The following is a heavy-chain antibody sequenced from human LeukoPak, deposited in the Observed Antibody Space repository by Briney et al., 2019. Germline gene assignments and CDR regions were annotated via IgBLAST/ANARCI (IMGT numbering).Heavy chain of an antibody. CDR1: GFTFSNAW. CDR2: IISKAGGETT. Sequence: GGSLRPSCAASGFTFSNAWMSWVRQAPGKGLEWVGRIISKAGGETTDYAAPVKGRFTISRDDSKNTLYLQMNSLKTEDTAVYYCTTAIYCSSTSCPPAFDIWGQGTMVTVSS. CDR3: TTAIYCSSTSCPPAFDI. V-gene: IGHV3-15*01. D-gene: IGHD2-2*01. J-gene: IGHJ3*02.